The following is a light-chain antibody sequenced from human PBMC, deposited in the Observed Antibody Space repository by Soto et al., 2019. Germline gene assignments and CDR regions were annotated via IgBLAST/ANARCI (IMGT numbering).Light chain of an antibody. V-gene: IGLV1-47*01. Sequence: QSVLTQPPSASGTPGQRVTISWSGSSSNIGSNYVYWYQQLPGTAPKLLIYRNNQRPSGVPDRFSNSKSGTSASLAISGLRSEDEADYYCATWDDSLGASRVFGTATKVTV. CDR2: RNN. J-gene: IGLJ1*01. CDR3: ATWDDSLGASRV. CDR1: SSNIGSNY.